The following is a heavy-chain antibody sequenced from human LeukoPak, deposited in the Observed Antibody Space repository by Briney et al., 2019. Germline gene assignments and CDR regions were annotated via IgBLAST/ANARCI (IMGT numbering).Heavy chain of an antibody. CDR3: ARENLYYYGSGSYYQTYYFDY. D-gene: IGHD3-10*01. CDR1: GYTFTSNY. CDR2: ISPSGGSA. Sequence: WASVTVSCKAFGYTFTSNYMHWVRQAPGQGPEWMGVISPSGGSATYAQKFQGRVTMTTDTSTSTAYMELRSLRSDDTAVYYCARENLYYYGSGSYYQTYYFDYWGQGTLVTVSS. J-gene: IGHJ4*02. V-gene: IGHV1-46*01.